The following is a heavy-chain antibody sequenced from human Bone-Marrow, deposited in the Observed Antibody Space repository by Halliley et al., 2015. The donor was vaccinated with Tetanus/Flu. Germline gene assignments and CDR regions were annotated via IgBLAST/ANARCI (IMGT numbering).Heavy chain of an antibody. CDR1: GNSFTTYW. Sequence: QLVQSGAEVKKPGESLKISCKGSGNSFTTYWIGWVRQKPGKGLEWMGIIYPDDSETRYSPSFQGQVIMSADKSITTAFVQWSSLMASDTAMYYCARLYGDECSGGTCSHFDSWGQGTLVTVSS. J-gene: IGHJ4*02. CDR2: IYPDDSET. CDR3: ARLYGDECSGGTCSHFDS. D-gene: IGHD2-15*01. V-gene: IGHV5-51*03.